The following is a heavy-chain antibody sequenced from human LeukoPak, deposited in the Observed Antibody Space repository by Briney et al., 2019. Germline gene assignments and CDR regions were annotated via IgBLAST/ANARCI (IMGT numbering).Heavy chain of an antibody. V-gene: IGHV1-46*01. CDR1: GYTFSAYY. CDR2: INPSGGST. CDR3: ARDLFGIGYSGYDYPFFDY. Sequence: GASMKVSCKASGYTFSAYYMHWVRQAPGQGLEWMGIINPSGGSTSYAQKFQGRVTMTRDTSTSTVYMELSSLRSEDTAVYYCARDLFGIGYSGYDYPFFDYWGQGTLVTVSS. J-gene: IGHJ4*02. D-gene: IGHD5-12*01.